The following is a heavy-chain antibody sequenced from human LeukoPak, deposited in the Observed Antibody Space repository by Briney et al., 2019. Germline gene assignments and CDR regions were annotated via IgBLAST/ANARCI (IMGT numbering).Heavy chain of an antibody. V-gene: IGHV1-18*04. D-gene: IGHD6-13*01. CDR1: GYTFTGYY. CDR3: ARGELGYSSSWSPFDY. CDR2: ISAYNGNT. Sequence: GASVKVSCKASGYTFTGYYMHWVRQAPGQGLEWMGWISAYNGNTNYAQKLQGRVTMTTDTSTSTAYMELRSLRSDDTAVYYCARGELGYSSSWSPFDYWGQGTLVTVSS. J-gene: IGHJ4*02.